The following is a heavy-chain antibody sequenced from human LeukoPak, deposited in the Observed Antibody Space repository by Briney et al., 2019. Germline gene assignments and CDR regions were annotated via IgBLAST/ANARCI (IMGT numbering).Heavy chain of an antibody. CDR3: ARDLRGGYFSEYFDC. D-gene: IGHD3-22*01. Sequence: PGGSLRLSCAASGFTFSDYYMSWIRQAPGKGLEWVSYISSSGSTIYYADSVKGRFTISRDNAKNSLYLQMNSLRAEDTAVYYCARDLRGGYFSEYFDCWGQGTLVTVSS. CDR2: ISSSGSTI. CDR1: GFTFSDYY. J-gene: IGHJ4*02. V-gene: IGHV3-11*04.